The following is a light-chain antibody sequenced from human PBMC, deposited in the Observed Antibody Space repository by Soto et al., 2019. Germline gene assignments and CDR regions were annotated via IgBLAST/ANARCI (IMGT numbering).Light chain of an antibody. CDR3: QSYDSSLSAHYV. Sequence: QSVLTQPPSVSGAPGQRVTISCTGSSSNIGATYYVPWYQQLPGTAPKLLIYGNSNRPSGVPDRFSGSKSGTSASLAITGLQADDEADYYCQSYDSSLSAHYVFGTGTKVTVL. CDR2: GNS. V-gene: IGLV1-40*01. J-gene: IGLJ1*01. CDR1: SSNIGATYY.